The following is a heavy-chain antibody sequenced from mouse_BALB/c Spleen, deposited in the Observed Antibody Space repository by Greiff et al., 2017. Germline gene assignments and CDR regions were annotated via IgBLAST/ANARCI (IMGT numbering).Heavy chain of an antibody. CDR1: GDSITSGY. V-gene: IGHV3-8*02. Sequence: VQLKESGPSLVKPSQTLSLTCSVTGDSITSGYWNWIRKFPGNKLEYMGYISYSGSTYYNPSLKSRISITRDTSKNQYYLQLNSVTTEDTATYYCARKDYGSSYGFAYWGQGTLVTVSA. J-gene: IGHJ3*01. CDR3: ARKDYGSSYGFAY. D-gene: IGHD1-1*01. CDR2: ISYSGST.